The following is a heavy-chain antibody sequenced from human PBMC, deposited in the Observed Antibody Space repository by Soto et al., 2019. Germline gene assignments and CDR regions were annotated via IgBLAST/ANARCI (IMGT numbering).Heavy chain of an antibody. Sequence: PSETLSLTCTVSGGSISSGGYYWSWIRQHPGKGLEWIGYIYYSGSTYYNPSLKSRVTISVDTSKNQFSLKLSSVTAADTAVYYCAREVTRSYYYDSSGYRAYFDYWGQGTLVTVS. V-gene: IGHV4-31*03. J-gene: IGHJ4*02. CDR1: GGSISSGGYY. CDR2: IYYSGST. CDR3: AREVTRSYYYDSSGYRAYFDY. D-gene: IGHD3-22*01.